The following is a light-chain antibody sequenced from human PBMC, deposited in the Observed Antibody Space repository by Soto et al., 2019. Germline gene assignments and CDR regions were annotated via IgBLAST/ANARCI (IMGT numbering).Light chain of an antibody. J-gene: IGKJ3*01. V-gene: IGKV3-20*01. CDR3: QRYGSSLFT. Sequence: EIVLTQSPGTLSLSPGERATLSCRASQSVSSSYLAWYQQKPGQAPRLLIYGASSRATGIPDRFNGGGSGTDFTLTISRLEPEDFAVYYCQRYGSSLFTFGPGTKVDIK. CDR2: GAS. CDR1: QSVSSSY.